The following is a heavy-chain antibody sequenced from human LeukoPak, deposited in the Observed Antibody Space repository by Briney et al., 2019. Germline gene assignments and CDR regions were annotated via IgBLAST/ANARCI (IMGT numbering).Heavy chain of an antibody. Sequence: GGSLRLSCAASGITFSSYGMHWVRQAPGKGLEWVALIWYDGSNKYYADSVRGRFTISRDNSKNTLYLQMKSLRVEDTAVYYCARAGVGAIYYFDYWGQGTLVTVSS. CDR2: IWYDGSNK. CDR1: GITFSSYG. D-gene: IGHD1-26*01. J-gene: IGHJ4*02. CDR3: ARAGVGAIYYFDY. V-gene: IGHV3-33*08.